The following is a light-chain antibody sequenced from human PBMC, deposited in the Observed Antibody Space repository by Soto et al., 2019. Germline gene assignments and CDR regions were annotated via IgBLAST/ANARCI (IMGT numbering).Light chain of an antibody. Sequence: EIVLTQSPATLSLSPGERATLSCRASQSLGGSLAWYQQKPGQAPGLLIYGGSTRATGIPARFSGSGSGTDFTLTISGLESEDFAVYYCQHRTSWPLTFGGGTRVEI. CDR3: QHRTSWPLT. J-gene: IGKJ4*01. V-gene: IGKV3-11*01. CDR1: QSLGGS. CDR2: GGS.